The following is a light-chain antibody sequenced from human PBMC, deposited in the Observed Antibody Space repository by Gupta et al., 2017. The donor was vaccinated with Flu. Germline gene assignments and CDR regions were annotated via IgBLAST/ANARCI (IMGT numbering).Light chain of an antibody. CDR1: QSIRNW. V-gene: IGKV1-5*03. CDR2: KAS. Sequence: ESVGDRVTITCRASQSIRNWLAWYQQKPGKAPNLLIYKASSLESGVPSRFSGRGSGTEFTLTISSLKTDDFATYSCQQYDTYSGTFGQGTKLEIK. J-gene: IGKJ2*01. CDR3: QQYDTYSGT.